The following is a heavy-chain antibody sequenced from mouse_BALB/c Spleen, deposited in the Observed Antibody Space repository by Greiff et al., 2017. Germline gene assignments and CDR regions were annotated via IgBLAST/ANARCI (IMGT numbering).Heavy chain of an antibody. CDR3: ARNRTYFDY. CDR1: GFTFSSFG. CDR2: ISSGSSTI. V-gene: IGHV5-17*02. J-gene: IGHJ2*01. Sequence: EVKVVESGGGLVQPGGSRKLSCAASGFTFSSFGMHWVRQAPEKGLEWVAYISSGSSTIYYADTVKGRFTISRDNPKNTLFLQMTSLRSEDTAMYYCARNRTYFDYWGQGTTLTVSS. D-gene: IGHD2-14*01.